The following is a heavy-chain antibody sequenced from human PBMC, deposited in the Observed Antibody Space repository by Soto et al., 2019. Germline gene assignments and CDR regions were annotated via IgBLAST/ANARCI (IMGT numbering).Heavy chain of an antibody. V-gene: IGHV3-7*01. Sequence: EVQLVESGGGLVQPGGSLRLSCVDSGFTFSSYWMSWVRQAPVKGLEWVGNIKQDGSEENYVDSVKGRFTISRDNAKNSMYLQMNSLRAEDTAVYYCARIASSGRGWDAWGQGTTVVVSS. J-gene: IGHJ6*02. CDR1: GFTFSSYW. D-gene: IGHD3-10*01. CDR2: IKQDGSEE. CDR3: ARIASSGRGWDA.